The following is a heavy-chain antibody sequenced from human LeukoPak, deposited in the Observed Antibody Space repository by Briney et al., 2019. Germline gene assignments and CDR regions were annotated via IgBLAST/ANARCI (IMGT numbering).Heavy chain of an antibody. Sequence: SETLSLTCTVSGGSISSSSYYWGWIRQPPGKGLEWIGSIYYSGSTYYNPSLKSRVTISVDTSKNQFSLRLSSVTAADTAVYYCATSSGWYIAFDYWGQGTLVTVSS. D-gene: IGHD6-19*01. V-gene: IGHV4-39*01. J-gene: IGHJ4*02. CDR2: IYYSGST. CDR1: GGSISSSSYY. CDR3: ATSSGWYIAFDY.